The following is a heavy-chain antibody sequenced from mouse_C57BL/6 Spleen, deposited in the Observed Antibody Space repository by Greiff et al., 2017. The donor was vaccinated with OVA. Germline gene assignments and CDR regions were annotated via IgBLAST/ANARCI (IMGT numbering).Heavy chain of an antibody. D-gene: IGHD1-1*01. CDR1: GYTFTSYW. CDR2: IHPNSGST. Sequence: QVQLQQPGAELVKPGASVKLSCKASGYTFTSYWMHWVKQRPGQGLEWIGMIHPNSGSTNYNEKFKSKATLTVDKSSSTAYMQLSSLTSEDSAVYYCARSPNYYGRYFDVWGTGTTVTVSS. CDR3: ARSPNYYGRYFDV. V-gene: IGHV1-64*01. J-gene: IGHJ1*03.